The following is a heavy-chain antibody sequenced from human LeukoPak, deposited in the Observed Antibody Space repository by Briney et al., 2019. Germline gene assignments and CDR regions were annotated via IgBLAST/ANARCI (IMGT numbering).Heavy chain of an antibody. Sequence: GESLKISCKGTGYSFTNFWIGWVRQPPGKGLEYLGVISPSDSDTRYNPSFEGQVSISVDKSLTSAYLQWNTLKASDTAIYFCARRTEGAGGGWFFDHWGQGTLVTVSS. J-gene: IGHJ4*02. CDR3: ARRTEGAGGGWFFDH. CDR1: GYSFTNFW. CDR2: ISPSDSDT. D-gene: IGHD2-21*01. V-gene: IGHV5-51*01.